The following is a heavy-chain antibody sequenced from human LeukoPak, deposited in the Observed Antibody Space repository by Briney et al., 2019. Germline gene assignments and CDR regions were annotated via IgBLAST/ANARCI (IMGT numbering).Heavy chain of an antibody. CDR1: GFTFSNYG. D-gene: IGHD2-2*01. V-gene: IGHV3-30*02. CDR3: AKDVVPAAIGPDY. J-gene: IGHJ4*02. CDR2: IRYDGSNK. Sequence: GGSLRLSCAASGFTFSNYGMHWVRQAPGKGLEWVTFIRYDGSNKYYADSVKGRFTISRDNSKNTLYLQMNSLRAEDTAVYYCAKDVVPAAIGPDYWGQGTLVTVSS.